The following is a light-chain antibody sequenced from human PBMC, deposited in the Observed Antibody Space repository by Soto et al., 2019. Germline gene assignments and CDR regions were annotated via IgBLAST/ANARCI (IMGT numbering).Light chain of an antibody. CDR2: GSS. J-gene: IGKJ2*01. Sequence: PGDRATLSCRASQSISSSFVGWYQQKPGQAPRLLIYGSSTRATGIPDRFSGSGSGTDFTLTITRLEPEDFAVYYCQQFGISPRTFGQGTKLE. CDR3: QQFGISPRT. V-gene: IGKV3-20*01. CDR1: QSISSSF.